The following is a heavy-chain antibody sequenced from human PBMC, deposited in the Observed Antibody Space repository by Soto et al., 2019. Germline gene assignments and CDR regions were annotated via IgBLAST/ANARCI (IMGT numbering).Heavy chain of an antibody. D-gene: IGHD3-10*01. Sequence: SQTLSLTCAISGDSVSSNSAAWNWIRQSPSRGLEWLGRTYYRSKWYNDYAVSVKSRITINPDTSKNQFSLQLNSVTPEDTAVYYCARDDITYYYGSGSSTYYYYYGMDVWGQGXTVTVSS. CDR2: TYYRSKWYN. V-gene: IGHV6-1*01. J-gene: IGHJ6*02. CDR1: GDSVSSNSAA. CDR3: ARDDITYYYGSGSSTYYYYYGMDV.